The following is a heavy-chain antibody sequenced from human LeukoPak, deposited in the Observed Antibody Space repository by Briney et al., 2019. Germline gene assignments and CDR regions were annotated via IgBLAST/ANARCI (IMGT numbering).Heavy chain of an antibody. CDR1: GGSISSGGYY. V-gene: IGHV4-31*03. J-gene: IGHJ4*02. CDR3: ARVGTGHDSRGYYPYYFDY. CDR2: IYYSGST. Sequence: SETLSLTRTVSGGSISSGGYYWNWIRQHPGKGLEWIGYIYYSGSTYYNPSLKSRVTISVDTSKNQFSLKLSSVTAADTAVYYCARVGTGHDSRGYYPYYFDYWGQGTLVTVSS. D-gene: IGHD3-22*01.